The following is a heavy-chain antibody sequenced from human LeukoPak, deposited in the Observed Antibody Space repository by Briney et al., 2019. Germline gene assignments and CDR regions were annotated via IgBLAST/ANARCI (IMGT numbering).Heavy chain of an antibody. D-gene: IGHD3-10*01. Sequence: GGSLRLSCAASGFTVGSTYGMSWVRQAPGKGLEWVSGISGSGESTYYADSVKGRFTTSRDNSKNTLNLQMNSLRAEDTAVYYCAKGHGAGSYNELDYWGQGTLVTVSS. J-gene: IGHJ4*02. CDR1: GFTVGSTYG. V-gene: IGHV3-23*01. CDR2: ISGSGEST. CDR3: AKGHGAGSYNELDY.